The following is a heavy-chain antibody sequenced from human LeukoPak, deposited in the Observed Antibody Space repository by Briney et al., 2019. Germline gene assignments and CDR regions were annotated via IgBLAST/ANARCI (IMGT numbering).Heavy chain of an antibody. Sequence: SGGSLRLSCTASGFTFSNYWMTWVRQAPGKGPEWVASIKQDGSEKQYVGSVRGRFTISRDNAKNVLDLQMDSLTAEDTALYYCAKDIHCFQSDYWGQGTLVTVSS. CDR1: GFTFSNYW. CDR3: AKDIHCFQSDY. CDR2: IKQDGSEK. D-gene: IGHD2-21*01. V-gene: IGHV3-7*01. J-gene: IGHJ4*02.